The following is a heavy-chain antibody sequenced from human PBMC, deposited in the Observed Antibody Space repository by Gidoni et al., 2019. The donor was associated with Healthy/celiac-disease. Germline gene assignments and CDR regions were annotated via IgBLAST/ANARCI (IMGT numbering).Heavy chain of an antibody. Sequence: EVQLVESGGGLVQPGGSLRLSCAASGFTVSSNYMSWVRQAPGKGLEWVSVIYSGGSTYYADSVKGRFTISRDNSKNTLYLQMNSLRAEDTAVYYCASLIAAAGNYYYYGMDVWGQGTTVTVSS. CDR2: IYSGGST. D-gene: IGHD6-13*01. CDR3: ASLIAAAGNYYYYGMDV. V-gene: IGHV3-66*01. CDR1: GFTVSSNY. J-gene: IGHJ6*02.